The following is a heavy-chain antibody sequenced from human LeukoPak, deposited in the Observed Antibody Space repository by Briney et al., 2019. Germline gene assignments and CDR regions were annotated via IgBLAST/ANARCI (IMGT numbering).Heavy chain of an antibody. V-gene: IGHV4-38-2*02. D-gene: IGHD6-19*01. CDR2: IFQSVST. CDR1: GYSISGGYY. J-gene: IGHJ4*02. CDR3: ARNNSNGFDF. Sequence: KPSESLSLTCTVSGYSISGGYYWGWIRHPPGKGLEWIGTIFQSVSTYYNPSLKSRVTTSVDTSKNQFSLKLSSVTAADTAVYYCARNNSNGFDFWSQGTLVTVSS.